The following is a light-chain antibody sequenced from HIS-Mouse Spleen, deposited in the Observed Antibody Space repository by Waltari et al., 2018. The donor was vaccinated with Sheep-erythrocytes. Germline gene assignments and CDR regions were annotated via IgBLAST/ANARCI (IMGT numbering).Light chain of an antibody. CDR1: SSDVGGYNY. Sequence: QSALTQPASVSGSPGQSITISCTGTSSDVGGYNYVSWYQQHPGKAPKLMIYDVSNRPSGVCHRFSGSKSGNTASLTISGLQAEDETDYYCSSYTSSSTWVFGGGTKLTVL. CDR2: DVS. V-gene: IGLV2-14*03. CDR3: SSYTSSSTWV. J-gene: IGLJ3*02.